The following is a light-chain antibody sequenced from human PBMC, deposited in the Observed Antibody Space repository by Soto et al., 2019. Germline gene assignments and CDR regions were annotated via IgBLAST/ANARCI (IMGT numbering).Light chain of an antibody. CDR3: QQYNNWPPYT. J-gene: IGKJ2*01. V-gene: IGKV3-15*01. CDR1: RSISNN. Sequence: EIEMTQSPATLSVSLGERVTLSCRASRSISNNLAWYRQKPGQAPRLLIYGASTRATGIPARFSGSGSGTEYSLTISSLQSEDFAVYYCQQYNNWPPYTFGQGTKLEIK. CDR2: GAS.